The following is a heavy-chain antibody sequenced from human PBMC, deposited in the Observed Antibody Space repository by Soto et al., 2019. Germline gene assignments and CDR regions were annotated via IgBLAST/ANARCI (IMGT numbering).Heavy chain of an antibody. D-gene: IGHD3-10*01. V-gene: IGHV3-74*01. CDR1: GFTFSTYW. CDR2: INSDGSGT. J-gene: IGHJ6*02. CDR3: SRDASGRGMDV. Sequence: EVQLVESGGGLVQPGGSLRLSCAASGFTFSTYWMHWFRQAPGKGLEWVSCINSDGSGTRYAESVKGRFTFSRDNAKNTLYLQMNSLRVEDTAVYYCSRDASGRGMDVWGQGTTVSVSS.